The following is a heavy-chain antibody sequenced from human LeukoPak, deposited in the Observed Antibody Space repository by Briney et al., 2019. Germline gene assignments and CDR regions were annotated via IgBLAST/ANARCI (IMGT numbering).Heavy chain of an antibody. CDR3: ARGRGEGRGIAMVRGVRAPSYNWFDP. D-gene: IGHD3-10*01. V-gene: IGHV4-39*07. J-gene: IGHJ5*02. Sequence: SETLSLTCTVSGGSISSSTYYWGWIRQPPGKGLEWIGSMYYSSGNTYYNPSLKSRVTISVDTSKSQFSLKLSSVTAADTAVYYCARGRGEGRGIAMVRGVRAPSYNWFDPWGHGTQVTVSS. CDR2: MYYSSGNT. CDR1: GGSISSSTYY.